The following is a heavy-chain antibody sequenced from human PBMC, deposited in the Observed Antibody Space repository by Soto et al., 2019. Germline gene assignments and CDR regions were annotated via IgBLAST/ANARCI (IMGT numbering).Heavy chain of an antibody. CDR2: VNPSDSDT. Sequence: GESLKISCKGSGYTFTNHWIAWVRQMPGKGLEWMGIVNPSDSDTRYSPSFQGQVTISADKSISHAYLQWSSLKASDTAIYYCARPDSNGWYDYWGQGSLVTV. D-gene: IGHD6-19*01. V-gene: IGHV5-51*01. CDR3: ARPDSNGWYDY. CDR1: GYTFTNHW. J-gene: IGHJ4*02.